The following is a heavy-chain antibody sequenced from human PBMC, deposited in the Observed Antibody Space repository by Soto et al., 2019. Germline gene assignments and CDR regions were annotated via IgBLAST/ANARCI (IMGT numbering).Heavy chain of an antibody. V-gene: IGHV3-48*02. CDR3: ARDFSGYSFGYGD. CDR2: ISSTSRTI. J-gene: IGHJ4*02. Sequence: GALRLSCAASGFTFSSYAMNWVRQAPGKGLEWVSYISSTSRTIYYADSVKARFTISRDNAKNSLYLQMNSLSDEDTAVYYCARDFSGYSFGYGDWGQGTRVTVSS. D-gene: IGHD5-18*01. CDR1: GFTFSSYA.